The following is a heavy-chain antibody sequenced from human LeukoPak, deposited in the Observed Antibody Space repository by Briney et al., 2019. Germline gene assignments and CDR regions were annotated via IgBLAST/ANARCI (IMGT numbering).Heavy chain of an antibody. D-gene: IGHD2-15*01. J-gene: IGHJ6*02. V-gene: IGHV3-74*01. CDR3: ARGVDYAMDV. CDR2: IDSDESST. CDR1: GFTFSNYW. Sequence: GGSLRLSCAASGFTFSNYWMHWIRQAPGKGLVWVSRIDSDESSTTYADSVKGRFTTSRDNAKNTVFLQMNSLRAKDTAVYYCARGVDYAMDVWGQGTTVTVSS.